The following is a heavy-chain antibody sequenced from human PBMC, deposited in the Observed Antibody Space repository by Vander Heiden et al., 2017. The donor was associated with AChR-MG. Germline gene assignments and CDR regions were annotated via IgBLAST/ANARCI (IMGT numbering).Heavy chain of an antibody. CDR1: GYTFTSYD. V-gene: IGHV1-8*01. Sequence: QVQLVQSGAEVTKPGASVKVSCKASGYTFTSYDINWVRQATGQGLEWMGWMNPNSGNTGYAQKFQGRVTMTRNTSISTAYMELSSLRSEDTAVYYCARAGPVCSSTSCYRYYYYGMDVWGQGTTVTVSS. D-gene: IGHD2-2*01. J-gene: IGHJ6*02. CDR2: MNPNSGNT. CDR3: ARAGPVCSSTSCYRYYYYGMDV.